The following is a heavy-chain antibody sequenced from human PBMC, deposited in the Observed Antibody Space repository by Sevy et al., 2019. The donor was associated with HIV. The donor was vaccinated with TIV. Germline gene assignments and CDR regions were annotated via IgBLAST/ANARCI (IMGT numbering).Heavy chain of an antibody. Sequence: GGSLRLSCAASGFTFSDYYMSWIRQAPGKGLEWVSYISSSGSTIYYADSVKGRFTISRDNAKNSLYLQMNSLRAEDTAVYYCARDARLRLGELSLYLFDYWGQRTLVTVSS. D-gene: IGHD3-16*02. CDR2: ISSSGSTI. CDR3: ARDARLRLGELSLYLFDY. J-gene: IGHJ4*02. V-gene: IGHV3-11*01. CDR1: GFTFSDYY.